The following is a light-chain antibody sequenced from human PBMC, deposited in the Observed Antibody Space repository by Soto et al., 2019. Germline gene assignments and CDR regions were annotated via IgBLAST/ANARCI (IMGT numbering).Light chain of an antibody. CDR1: SSKIGAGYD. CDR3: QSYDSSLSGYV. CDR2: GNS. Sequence: LLSPPPPLSWAPGQRVTLSCTGGSSKIGAGYDVHWYQQLPGTAPKLLIYGNSNRPSGVPDRFSGSKSGTLASLAITGLQAEDEADYYCQSYDSSLSGYVFGTRTKVTVL. V-gene: IGLV1-40*01. J-gene: IGLJ1*01.